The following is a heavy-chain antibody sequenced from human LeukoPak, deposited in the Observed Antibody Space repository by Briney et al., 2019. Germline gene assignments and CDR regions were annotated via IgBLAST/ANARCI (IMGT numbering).Heavy chain of an antibody. D-gene: IGHD1-1*01. CDR1: GDSISRES. Sequence: NPSETLSLTCTVSGDSISRESWSWIRQAPGKGLECIGYSYDSWRMNYNPSLQSRVTISLDTSKNRLSLQLNSVTAADTAVYYCARRIQLWSYWHFDLWGRGTLVTVTS. J-gene: IGHJ2*01. CDR3: ARRIQLWSYWHFDL. CDR2: SYDSWRM. V-gene: IGHV4-4*08.